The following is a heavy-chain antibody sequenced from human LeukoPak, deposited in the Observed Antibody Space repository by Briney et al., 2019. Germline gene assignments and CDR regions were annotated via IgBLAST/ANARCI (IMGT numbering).Heavy chain of an antibody. J-gene: IGHJ4*02. V-gene: IGHV3-48*01. CDR2: ISSSSSTI. CDR3: ARQSFQGIVVVPAASDC. D-gene: IGHD2-2*01. CDR1: GFTFSSYS. Sequence: GGSLRLSCAASGFTFSSYSMNWVRQAPGKGLEWVPYISSSSSTIYYADSVKGRFTISRDNAKNSLYLQMSSLRAEDTAVYYCARQSFQGIVVVPAASDCWGQGTLVTVSS.